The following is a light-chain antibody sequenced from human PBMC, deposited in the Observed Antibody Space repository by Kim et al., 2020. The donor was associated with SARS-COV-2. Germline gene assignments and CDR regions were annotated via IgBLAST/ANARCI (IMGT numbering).Light chain of an antibody. CDR3: QVWDSSSWV. V-gene: IGLV3-9*01. CDR1: NIGSKN. Sequence: SYELTQPLSESVALGKTARITCGGNNIGSKNVHWYQQKPGQAPVLVIYRDSNRPSGIPERFSGSNSGNTATLTISRAQAGDEADYYCQVWDSSSWVFGGGTQLTVL. J-gene: IGLJ3*02. CDR2: RDS.